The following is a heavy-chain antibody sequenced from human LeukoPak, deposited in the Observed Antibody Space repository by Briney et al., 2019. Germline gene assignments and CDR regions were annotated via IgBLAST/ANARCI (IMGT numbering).Heavy chain of an antibody. CDR3: ARPPGIAAAWFDP. D-gene: IGHD6-13*01. CDR1: GYSISSGYY. CDR2: FYHSGST. V-gene: IGHV4-38-2*02. J-gene: IGHJ5*02. Sequence: TSETLSLTCTVSGYSISSGYYWGWIRQPPGKGLEWIGSFYHSGSTYYNPSLQSRVTISVDKSKDQLSLKLNSVTATDTAIYYCARPPGIAAAWFDPWGQGTLVTVSS.